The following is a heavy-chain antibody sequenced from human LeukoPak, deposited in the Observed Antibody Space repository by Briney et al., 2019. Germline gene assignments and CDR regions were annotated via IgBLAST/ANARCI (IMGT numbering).Heavy chain of an antibody. CDR3: AIAAAGYYFDY. CDR1: GFTFSSYS. Sequence: GGSLRLSCAASGFTFSSYSMNWVRQAPGKGLEWVSSISSSSSYIYYADSVKGRFTISRDNAKDSLYLQMNSLRAEDTAVYYCAIAAAGYYFDYWGQGTLVTVSS. V-gene: IGHV3-21*01. J-gene: IGHJ4*02. D-gene: IGHD6-13*01. CDR2: ISSSSSYI.